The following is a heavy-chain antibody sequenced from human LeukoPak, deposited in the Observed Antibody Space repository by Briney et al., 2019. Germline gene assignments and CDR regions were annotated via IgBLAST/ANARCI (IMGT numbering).Heavy chain of an antibody. CDR3: ARDGDSYGPTYYYYMDV. Sequence: SEALSLTCIVSGGSLHRSFWTWIRQPAGKGLEWIGRIYTSGSTNYNPSLKSRVTMSVDTSKNQFSLKLSSVTAADTAVYYCARDGDSYGPTYYYYMDVWGKGTTVTVSS. CDR1: GGSLHRSF. J-gene: IGHJ6*03. V-gene: IGHV4-4*07. D-gene: IGHD5-18*01. CDR2: IYTSGST.